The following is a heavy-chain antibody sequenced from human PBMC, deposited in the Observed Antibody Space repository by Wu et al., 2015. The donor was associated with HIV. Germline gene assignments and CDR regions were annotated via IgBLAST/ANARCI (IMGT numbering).Heavy chain of an antibody. J-gene: IGHJ6*02. CDR2: IIPIFGTA. CDR1: GGTFSSYA. V-gene: IGHV1-69*12. Sequence: QVQLVQSGAEVKKPGSSVKVSCKASGGTFSSYAISWVRQAPGQGLEWMGGIIPIFGTANYAQKFQGRVTITADESTSTAYMELSSLRSEDTAVYYCARVRDYYDSSGYYDGMGRRGAKGPRSPSP. D-gene: IGHD3-22*01. CDR3: ARVRDYYDSSGYYDGMGRR.